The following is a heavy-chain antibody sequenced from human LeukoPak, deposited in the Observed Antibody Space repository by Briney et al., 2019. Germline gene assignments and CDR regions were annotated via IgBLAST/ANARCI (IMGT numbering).Heavy chain of an antibody. J-gene: IGHJ5*02. V-gene: IGHV4-39*07. D-gene: IGHD6-13*01. CDR2: MYYRGNT. CDR1: GGSISSITYY. CDR3: AREQGKDSSSWYDSLWWFDP. Sequence: SETLSLTCTVSGGSISSITYYWGWIRQPPGKGLEWVGHMYYRGNTFYSPSLKSRVTISVDTSKNQFSLKLSSVTAADTAVYYCAREQGKDSSSWYDSLWWFDPWGQGTLVTVSS.